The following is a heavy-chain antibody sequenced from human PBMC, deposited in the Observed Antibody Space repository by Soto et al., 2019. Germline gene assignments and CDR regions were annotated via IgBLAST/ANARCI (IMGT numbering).Heavy chain of an antibody. CDR3: ARGRGWRDY. J-gene: IGHJ4*02. CDR1: GYTFTHYD. Sequence: QVQLVQSGAEVKKPGASVKVSCKASGYTFTHYDINWVRQAPGQGLEWMGWMDTNSGNTDYAQKFQGRVTITRNTSISTAYLELSSLSSEDTAVYYCARGRGWRDYWGQGTLVTVSS. CDR2: MDTNSGNT. V-gene: IGHV1-8*01. D-gene: IGHD6-19*01.